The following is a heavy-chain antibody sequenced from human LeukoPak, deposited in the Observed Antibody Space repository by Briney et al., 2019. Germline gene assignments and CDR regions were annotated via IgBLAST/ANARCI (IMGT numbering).Heavy chain of an antibody. CDR2: IYYSGST. CDR3: ARGLWFGELPSGYGMDV. J-gene: IGHJ6*02. CDR1: GGSISSGGYY. V-gene: IGHV4-31*03. Sequence: SETLSLTCTVSGGSISSGGYYWSWIRQHPGKGLEWIGYIYYSGSTYYNPSLKSRVTISVDTSKNQFSLKLSSVTAADTAVYYCARGLWFGELPSGYGMDVWGQGTTVTVSS. D-gene: IGHD3-10*01.